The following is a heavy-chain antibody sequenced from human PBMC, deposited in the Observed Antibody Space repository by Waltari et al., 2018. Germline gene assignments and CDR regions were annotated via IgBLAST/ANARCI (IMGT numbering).Heavy chain of an antibody. V-gene: IGHV3-23*04. D-gene: IGHD3-9*01. J-gene: IGHJ6*03. CDR2: ISGSGGST. CDR3: AKGVLRYFDWLHPYYMDV. CDR1: GFTFSSYA. Sequence: EVQLVESGGGLVQPGGSLRLSCAASGFTFSSYAMSWVRPAPGKGLEWVSAISGSGGSTYYADSVKGRFTISRDNSKNTLYLQMNSLRAEDTAVYYCAKGVLRYFDWLHPYYMDVWGKGTTVTVSS.